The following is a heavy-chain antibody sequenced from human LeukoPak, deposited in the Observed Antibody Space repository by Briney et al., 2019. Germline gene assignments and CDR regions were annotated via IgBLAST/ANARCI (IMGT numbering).Heavy chain of an antibody. CDR3: AKQYLGTN. J-gene: IGHJ4*02. Sequence: GGSLRLSCEASGFTFSNYAMNWVRQGPGKGLEWVSSISESGDSTDYADSVKGRFTISRDNSKNTLYLQMNSLRAEDTAVYYCAKQYLGTNWGQGTLVTVSS. V-gene: IGHV3-23*01. CDR2: ISESGDST. CDR1: GFTFSNYA. D-gene: IGHD1-1*01.